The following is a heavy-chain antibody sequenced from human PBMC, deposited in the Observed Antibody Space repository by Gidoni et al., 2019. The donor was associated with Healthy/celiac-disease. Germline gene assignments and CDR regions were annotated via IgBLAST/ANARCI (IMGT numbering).Heavy chain of an antibody. CDR3: ARDSSGWSDYYYYGMDV. V-gene: IGHV3-30-3*01. CDR2: ISYDGSNK. CDR1: GLALRSYT. D-gene: IGHD6-19*01. J-gene: IGHJ6*02. Sequence: QLQLVAYRGRVVQPGRSLTLSCAAAGLALRSYTLHWVRQAPGKGLEWVAVISYDGSNKYSADSVKGLFTISRDNSKNTLYLQMNSLRAEDTAVYYCARDSSGWSDYYYYGMDVWGQGTTVTVSS.